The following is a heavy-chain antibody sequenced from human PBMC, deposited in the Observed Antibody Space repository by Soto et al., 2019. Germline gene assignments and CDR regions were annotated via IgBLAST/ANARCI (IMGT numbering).Heavy chain of an antibody. CDR3: ARGHIVVVPTVGWFDS. V-gene: IGHV4-38-2*01. CDR1: GYFISSGYY. CDR2: MFHSGST. D-gene: IGHD2-2*01. Sequence: PSETLSLTCAVSGYFISSGYYWGWIRQPPGKGLEWIGSMFHSGSTHYNPSLKSRVTISVDTSKNQFSLRLSSVTASDTAVYYCARGHIVVVPTVGWFDSWGQGTLVTV. J-gene: IGHJ5*01.